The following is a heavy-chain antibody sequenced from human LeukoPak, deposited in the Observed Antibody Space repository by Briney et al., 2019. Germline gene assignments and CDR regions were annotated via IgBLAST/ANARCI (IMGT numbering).Heavy chain of an antibody. CDR1: GFTSSSYA. J-gene: IGHJ4*02. D-gene: IGHD2-15*01. V-gene: IGHV3-23*01. CDR2: ISDSGSST. CDR3: AKKIFQGWGFYFDY. Sequence: GGSLRLSCAASGFTSSSYAMSWVRQAPGKGLEWVSGISDSGSSTDYAHSVRGRFTISRDNSKNTLYLQMTSLRADDTAVYYCAKKIFQGWGFYFDYWGQGTLVTVSS.